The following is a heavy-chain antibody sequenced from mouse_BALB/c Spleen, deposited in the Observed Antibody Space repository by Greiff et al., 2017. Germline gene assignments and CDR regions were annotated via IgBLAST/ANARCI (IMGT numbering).Heavy chain of an antibody. CDR3: ARGTVVAGDY. V-gene: IGHV1S56*01. J-gene: IGHJ4*01. D-gene: IGHD1-1*01. CDR2: IYPGNVNT. Sequence: VQVVESGPELVKPGASVRISCKASGYTFTSYYIHWVKQRPGQGLEWIGWIYPGNVNTKYNEKFKGKATLTADKSSSTAYMQLSSLTSEDSAVYFCARGTVVAGDYWGQGTSVTVSS. CDR1: GYTFTSYY.